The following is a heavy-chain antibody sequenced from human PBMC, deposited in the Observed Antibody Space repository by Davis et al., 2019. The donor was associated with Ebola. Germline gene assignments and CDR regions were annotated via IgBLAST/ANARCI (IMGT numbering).Heavy chain of an antibody. CDR3: ARDQVAGTALDY. CDR2: ISYDGSNK. Sequence: GGSLRLSCAASGFTFSSYAMHWVRQAPGKGLEWVAVISYDGSNKYYADSVKGRFTISRDNSKNTLYLQMNSLRAEDTAVYYCARDQVAGTALDYWGQGTLVTVSS. V-gene: IGHV3-30*04. D-gene: IGHD6-19*01. J-gene: IGHJ4*02. CDR1: GFTFSSYA.